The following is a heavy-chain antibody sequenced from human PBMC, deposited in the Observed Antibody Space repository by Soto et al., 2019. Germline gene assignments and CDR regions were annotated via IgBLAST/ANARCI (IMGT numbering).Heavy chain of an antibody. CDR3: AREKSYGGFIHWFDP. V-gene: IGHV3-9*01. Sequence: EVQLVESGGGLVQPGRSLRLSCAASGFTFDDYAMHWVRQAPGKGLEGVSGISWNSGNIDYADSVKGRFTTSRDNAKNSLFLQLNSLRAEDTALYYCAREKSYGGFIHWFDPWGQGTLVTVSS. CDR1: GFTFDDYA. CDR2: ISWNSGNI. J-gene: IGHJ5*02. D-gene: IGHD3-16*02.